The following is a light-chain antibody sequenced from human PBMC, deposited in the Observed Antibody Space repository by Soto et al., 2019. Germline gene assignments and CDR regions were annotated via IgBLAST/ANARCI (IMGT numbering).Light chain of an antibody. Sequence: EIVMTQSPATLSVSPGERATLSCRASQSVSRNLAWYQQKPGQAPRLLIYDASYRAPGIPDRFSGSGSGTDFPLTISRLEPEDFAVYYCPQSGSSYTFGPGTKVDIK. CDR3: PQSGSSYT. CDR2: DAS. V-gene: IGKV3-20*01. CDR1: QSVSRN. J-gene: IGKJ3*01.